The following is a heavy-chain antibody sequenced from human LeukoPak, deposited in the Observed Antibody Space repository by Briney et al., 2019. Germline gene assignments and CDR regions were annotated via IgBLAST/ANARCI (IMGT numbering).Heavy chain of an antibody. CDR1: GGTFSSYA. V-gene: IGHV1-69*05. D-gene: IGHD3/OR15-3a*01. J-gene: IGHJ6*03. CDR2: IIPMLGTA. Sequence: ASVKVSCKASGGTFSSYAISWVRQAPGQGLEWMGGIIPMLGTAKYAQNFQGRVTITTDDSSSTVYMELSSLRFEDTASYFCARDGLLTRTGMDVWGKGTTVTVSS. CDR3: ARDGLLTRTGMDV.